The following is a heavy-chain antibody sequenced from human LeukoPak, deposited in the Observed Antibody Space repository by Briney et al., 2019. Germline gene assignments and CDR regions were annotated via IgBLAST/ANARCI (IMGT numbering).Heavy chain of an antibody. D-gene: IGHD3-10*01. CDR2: INHSGST. Sequence: SETLSLTCAVYGGSFSGYYWSWIRQPPGKGLEWIGEINHSGSTNYNPSLKSRVTISVDTSKNQFSLKLSSVTAADTAVYYCARARSLKWFGESGFDPWGQGTLVTVSS. CDR3: ARARSLKWFGESGFDP. CDR1: GGSFSGYY. V-gene: IGHV4-34*01. J-gene: IGHJ5*02.